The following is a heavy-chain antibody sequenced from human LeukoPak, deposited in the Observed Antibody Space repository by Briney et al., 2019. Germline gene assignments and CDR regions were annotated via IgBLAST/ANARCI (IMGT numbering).Heavy chain of an antibody. Sequence: GGSLRLSCAASGFILSNCAMTRVRQAPGKGLEWVSGIDTKGTRTYYADSVKGRFTISRDNSNNTLYLQMNGLRVEDTAVYYCAKDRSLYCSGDCSNFDSWGQGTLVTVSS. V-gene: IGHV3-23*05. J-gene: IGHJ4*02. CDR2: IDTKGTRT. CDR3: AKDRSLYCSGDCSNFDS. CDR1: GFILSNCA. D-gene: IGHD2-21*02.